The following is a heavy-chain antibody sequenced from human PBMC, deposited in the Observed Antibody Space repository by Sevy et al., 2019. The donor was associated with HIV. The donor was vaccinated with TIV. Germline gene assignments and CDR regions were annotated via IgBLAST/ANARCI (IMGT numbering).Heavy chain of an antibody. CDR3: ARLGEHGDFWSGYYFLDP. CDR2: IYYSGST. CDR1: GGSISSSSYY. V-gene: IGHV4-39*01. Sequence: SETLSLTCTVSGGSISSSSYYWGWIRQPPGKGLEWIGSIYYSGSTYYNPSLKSRVTISVDTSKNQFSLKLSSATAADTAVYYCARLGEHGDFWSGYYFLDPWGQGTLVTVSS. J-gene: IGHJ5*02. D-gene: IGHD3-3*01.